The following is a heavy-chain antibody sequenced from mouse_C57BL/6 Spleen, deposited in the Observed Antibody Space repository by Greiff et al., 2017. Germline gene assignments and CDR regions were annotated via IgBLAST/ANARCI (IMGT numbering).Heavy chain of an antibody. Sequence: QVQLQQPGAELVMPGASVKLSCKASGYTFTSYWMHWVKQRPGQGLEWIGEIDPSDSYTNYNQKFKGKSTLTVDKSSSAAYMQLSSLTSEDSAVYYCARWGYPYYAMDYWGQGTSVTVSS. J-gene: IGHJ4*01. V-gene: IGHV1-69*01. CDR1: GYTFTSYW. CDR2: IDPSDSYT. D-gene: IGHD2-14*01. CDR3: ARWGYPYYAMDY.